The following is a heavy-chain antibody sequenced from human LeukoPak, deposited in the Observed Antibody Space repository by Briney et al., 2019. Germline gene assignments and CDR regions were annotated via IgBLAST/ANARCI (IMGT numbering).Heavy chain of an antibody. J-gene: IGHJ4*02. D-gene: IGHD3-9*01. CDR1: VFTFSNHA. CDR3: SKWGDYDVLTGYYDSDF. V-gene: IGHV3-23*01. Sequence: ASLRLSCAASVFTFSNHAMSWVRLAPRTALEWPSAVVGSGGSTYYADSVKGWFSIFRDNSKNTLFLQMCSLRVEDTALYYCSKWGDYDVLTGYYDSDFWGQGTLVTVSS. CDR2: VVGSGGST.